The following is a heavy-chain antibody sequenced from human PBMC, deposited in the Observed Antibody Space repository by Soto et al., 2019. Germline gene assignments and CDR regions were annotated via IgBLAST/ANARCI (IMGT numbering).Heavy chain of an antibody. D-gene: IGHD2-2*01. CDR2: ITGSGGRT. CDR3: AKDLNPTPVDIVVSSYFDL. CDR1: GFIFSNYA. Sequence: EVQLLESGGGLVQPGGSLRLSCAASGFIFSNYAMTWVRQAPGKGLEWVSTITGSGGRTSYTDSVKGRFTISRDNSHSKNSLYLQMNRLRAEDTAIYYCAKDLNPTPVDIVVSSYFDLWGQGTLVTVSS. J-gene: IGHJ4*02. V-gene: IGHV3-23*01.